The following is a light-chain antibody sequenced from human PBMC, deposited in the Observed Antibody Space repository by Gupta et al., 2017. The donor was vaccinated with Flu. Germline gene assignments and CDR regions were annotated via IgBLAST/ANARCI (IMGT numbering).Light chain of an antibody. V-gene: IGKV4-1*01. CDR2: WAS. Sequence: GKSSQSVLYSSNNKNYLAWYQQKPGQPPNLLIYWASTRESGVPDRFSGSGSGTDFTLTISSLQAEDVAVYYCQQYYSTPRTFGQGTKVEIK. J-gene: IGKJ1*01. CDR3: QQYYSTPRT. CDR1: QSVLYSSNNKNY.